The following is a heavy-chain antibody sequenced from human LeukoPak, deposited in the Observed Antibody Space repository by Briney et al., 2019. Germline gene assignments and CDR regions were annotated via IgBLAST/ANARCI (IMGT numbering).Heavy chain of an antibody. J-gene: IGHJ4*02. CDR2: IWYDGRNK. V-gene: IGHV3-33*01. Sequence: GGSLRLSCAASGFTFSSYGMHWVRQAPGKGLEWVAVIWYDGRNKYYADSVKGRFSISRDNSKNTLYLQMNSLRAEDTAVYYCAREKTLYSSGWYVSRTHYFDYWGQGTLVTVSS. CDR3: AREKTLYSSGWYVSRTHYFDY. CDR1: GFTFSSYG. D-gene: IGHD6-19*01.